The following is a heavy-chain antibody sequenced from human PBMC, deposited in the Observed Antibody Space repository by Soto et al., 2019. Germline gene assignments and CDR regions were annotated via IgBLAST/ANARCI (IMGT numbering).Heavy chain of an antibody. Sequence: SVKVSCKASGCTFSSYAISWVRQAPGQGLEWMGGITPMFGTPNYAQKFQGRVTITADESTSTAYMELSSLRSEDTAMYYCARDGTIYDRSPYYYLCWGQGTLLNVSS. V-gene: IGHV1-69*13. D-gene: IGHD3-22*01. J-gene: IGHJ4*02. CDR1: GCTFSSYA. CDR3: ARDGTIYDRSPYYYLC. CDR2: ITPMFGTP.